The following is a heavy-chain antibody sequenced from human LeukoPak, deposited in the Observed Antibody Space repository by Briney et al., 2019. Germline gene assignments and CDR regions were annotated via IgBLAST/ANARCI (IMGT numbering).Heavy chain of an antibody. D-gene: IGHD2-2*01. Sequence: GGPLRLSCAASGFTFSSYGMHWVRQAPGKGLEWVAVIWYDGSNKYYADSVKGRFTISRDNSKNTLYLQMNSLRAEDTAVYYCARDGIVVVPAAISVIGMDVWGQGTTVTVSS. J-gene: IGHJ6*02. CDR3: ARDGIVVVPAAISVIGMDV. CDR2: IWYDGSNK. CDR1: GFTFSSYG. V-gene: IGHV3-33*01.